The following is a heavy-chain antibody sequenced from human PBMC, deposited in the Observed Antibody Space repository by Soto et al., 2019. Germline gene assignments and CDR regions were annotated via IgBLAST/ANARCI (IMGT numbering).Heavy chain of an antibody. CDR1: GSTFSSYA. V-gene: IGHV3-23*01. J-gene: IGHJ6*02. Sequence: PVGSLRLSCAASGSTFSSYAMSWVRQAPGKGLEWVSGISVSGAGTYYADAVKGRFTISRDNSKNTLYLEMNSLRDEDTAVYYCATLVGTNYYYYGMDVWGQGTTVTVSS. CDR3: ATLVGTNYYYYGMDV. D-gene: IGHD1-26*01. CDR2: ISVSGAGT.